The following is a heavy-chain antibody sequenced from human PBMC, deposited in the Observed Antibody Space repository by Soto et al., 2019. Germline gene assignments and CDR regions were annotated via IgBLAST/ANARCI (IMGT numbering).Heavy chain of an antibody. J-gene: IGHJ6*03. Sequence: PSETLSLTCAVYGGSFSGYYWSWIRQPPGKGLEWIGEINHSGSTNYNPSLKSRVTISVDTSKNQFSLKLSSVTAADTAVYYCARGDYGRRKYYYYYMDVWGKGTTVTVSS. CDR3: ARGDYGRRKYYYYYMDV. D-gene: IGHD4-17*01. V-gene: IGHV4-34*01. CDR2: INHSGST. CDR1: GGSFSGYY.